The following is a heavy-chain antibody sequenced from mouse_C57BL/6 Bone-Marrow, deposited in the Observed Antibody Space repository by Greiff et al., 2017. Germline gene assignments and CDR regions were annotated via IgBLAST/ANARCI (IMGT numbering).Heavy chain of an antibody. CDR3: ARGDYYGSRSFDY. J-gene: IGHJ2*01. D-gene: IGHD1-1*01. Sequence: EVQLVESGGGLVKPGGSLKLSCAASGFTFSSYAMSWVRQTPEKRLEWVATISDGGSYTYYPDNVKGRFTISRDNAKNNLYLQMSHLKSEDTAMYYCARGDYYGSRSFDYWGQGTTRTVSS. CDR2: ISDGGSYT. CDR1: GFTFSSYA. V-gene: IGHV5-4*01.